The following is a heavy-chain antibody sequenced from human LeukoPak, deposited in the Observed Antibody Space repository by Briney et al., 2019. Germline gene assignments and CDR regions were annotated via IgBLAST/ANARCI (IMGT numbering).Heavy chain of an antibody. V-gene: IGHV4-4*07. D-gene: IGHD6-19*01. J-gene: IGHJ3*02. CDR2: IYTSGST. Sequence: SETLSLTCTVSGGSISSYYWSWIRQPAGKGLEWIGRIYTSGSTNYNPSLKSRVTMSVDTSKNQFSLKLSSVTAADTAVYYCSGWYAGLDAFDIWGQGTMVTVSS. CDR3: SGWYAGLDAFDI. CDR1: GGSISSYY.